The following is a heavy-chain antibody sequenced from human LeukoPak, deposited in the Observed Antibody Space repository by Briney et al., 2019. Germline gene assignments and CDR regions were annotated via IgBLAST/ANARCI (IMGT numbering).Heavy chain of an antibody. J-gene: IGHJ4*02. CDR1: GGSFSGYY. CDR3: ARVRRDFWSGYFDY. V-gene: IGHV4-34*01. CDR2: INHSGST. D-gene: IGHD3-3*01. Sequence: KPSETLSLTCAVYGGSFSGYYWSWIRQPPGKGLEWIGEINHSGSTNYNPSLKSRVTISVDTSKNQFSLKLSSVTAADTAVYYCARVRRDFWSGYFDYWGQGTLVTVSS.